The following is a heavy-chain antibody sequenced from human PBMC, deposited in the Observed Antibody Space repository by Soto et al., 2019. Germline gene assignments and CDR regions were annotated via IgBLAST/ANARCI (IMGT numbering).Heavy chain of an antibody. J-gene: IGHJ6*02. CDR2: IYYSGST. CDR1: GGSISSYY. CDR3: ARDLGDTAMGPYGMDV. D-gene: IGHD5-18*01. Sequence: ETLSLTCTVSGGSISSYYWSWIRQPPGKGLEWIGYIYYSGSTYYNPSLKSRVTISVDTSKNQFSLKLSSVTAADTAVYYCARDLGDTAMGPYGMDVWGQGTTVTVSS. V-gene: IGHV4-59*12.